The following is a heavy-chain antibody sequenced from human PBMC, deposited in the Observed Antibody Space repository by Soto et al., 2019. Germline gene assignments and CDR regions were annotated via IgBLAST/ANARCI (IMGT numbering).Heavy chain of an antibody. D-gene: IGHD1-1*01. V-gene: IGHV3-43D*04. Sequence: PGGSLRLSCAASGFTFDDYAMHWVRQPPGKGLEWVSLISWDGGSTYYADSVKGRFTISRNNSKNSLYLQMNSLRAEDTALYYCGKDAVEGGERYGMDVWGRGTTGTVAS. J-gene: IGHJ6*02. CDR1: GFTFDDYA. CDR3: GKDAVEGGERYGMDV. CDR2: ISWDGGST.